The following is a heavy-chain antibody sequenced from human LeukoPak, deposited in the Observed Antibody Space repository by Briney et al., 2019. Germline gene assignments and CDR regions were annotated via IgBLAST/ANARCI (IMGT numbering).Heavy chain of an antibody. CDR3: AREHYFYHMDG. CDR2: VNQGGTEK. Sequence: GGSLRLSCAASGFTFSSYWMTWVRQAPGKGLEWVANVNQGGTEKFYVDSVKGRFTISRDNAENSLYLQMNSLRVGDTAVYYCAREHYFYHMDGWGEGTTVTVSS. J-gene: IGHJ6*03. V-gene: IGHV3-7*01. CDR1: GFTFSSYW.